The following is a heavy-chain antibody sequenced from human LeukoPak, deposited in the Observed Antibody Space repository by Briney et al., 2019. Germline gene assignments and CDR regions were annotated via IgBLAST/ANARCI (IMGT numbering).Heavy chain of an antibody. D-gene: IGHD3-3*01. V-gene: IGHV3-15*01. CDR1: GFTFSDAW. CDR2: LKSKSGGGTT. CDR3: TRGSSWSGFGFDY. Sequence: GGSLRLSCAASGFTFSDAWMSWARQGPGKGLEWVGRLKSKSGGGTTDYAAPVKDRFTISRDDSKNTLYLQMNSLKTEDTAVYYCTRGSSWSGFGFDYWGQGTLVTVSS. J-gene: IGHJ4*02.